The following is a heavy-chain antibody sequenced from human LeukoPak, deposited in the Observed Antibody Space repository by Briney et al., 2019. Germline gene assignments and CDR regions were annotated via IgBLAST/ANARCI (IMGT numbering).Heavy chain of an antibody. J-gene: IGHJ3*01. CDR2: IYYSGST. D-gene: IGHD6-13*01. V-gene: IGHV4-59*01. CDR3: ATSLYSNGWYSFDF. Sequence: SETLSLTCTVSGASIGSYYWSWIRQPPGKGLEWIRYIYYSGSTHSNPSLKSRVTISVDTSKNQFSLKLSSVSDADTAVYYCATSLYSNGWYSFDFWGKGTMVT. CDR1: GASIGSYY.